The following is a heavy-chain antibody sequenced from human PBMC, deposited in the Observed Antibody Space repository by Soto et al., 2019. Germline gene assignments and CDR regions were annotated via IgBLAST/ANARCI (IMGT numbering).Heavy chain of an antibody. CDR2: ISAHNDNT. V-gene: IGHV1-18*01. J-gene: IGHJ4*02. D-gene: IGHD1-1*01. CDR3: ARGRYGDY. CDR1: GYTFTSYG. Sequence: QVNLVQSGAEVRKPGASVKVSCKGSGYTFTSYGIAWVRQAPGQGLEWMGWISAHNDNTNYAQKVQGRVTETRDTSTSTAYMELRNLRSDDTAVYYCARGRYGDYWGQGALVTVSS.